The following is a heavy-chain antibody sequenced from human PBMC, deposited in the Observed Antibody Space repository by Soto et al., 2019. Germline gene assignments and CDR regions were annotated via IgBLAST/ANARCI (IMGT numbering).Heavy chain of an antibody. CDR1: EYTFANHF. CDR2: INPYSGSA. J-gene: IGHJ4*02. D-gene: IGHD3-10*01. CDR3: AREVSYYFDTRIDY. Sequence: QVVLVQSGAEVKRPGDSVTVSCKAPEYTFANHFMQWVRQAPGQGLEWMGIINPYSGSATYTQKFQGKVTVTRDTPPSTLYLVLSSLTSADTVVYYCAREVSYYFDTRIDYWRQGTLVTVSS. V-gene: IGHV1-46*01.